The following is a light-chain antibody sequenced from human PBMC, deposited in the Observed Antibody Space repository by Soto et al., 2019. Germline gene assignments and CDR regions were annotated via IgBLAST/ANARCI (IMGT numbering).Light chain of an antibody. Sequence: QSALTQPPSASGSPGQSVTISCTGTSSDVGGCKFVSWYQQYPGKAPKLIIYEVSKRPSGVPDRFSGSKSGNTASLTVSGFQADDEADYYRSSRAGRNNPYDFGTGTKLTVL. CDR1: SSDVGGCKF. J-gene: IGLJ1*01. CDR3: SSRAGRNNPYD. V-gene: IGLV2-8*01. CDR2: EVS.